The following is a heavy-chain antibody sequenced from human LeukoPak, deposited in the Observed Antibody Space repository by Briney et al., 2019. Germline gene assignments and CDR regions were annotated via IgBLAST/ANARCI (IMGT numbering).Heavy chain of an antibody. V-gene: IGHV3-48*04. D-gene: IGHD4-23*01. CDR1: GFTFSDYN. J-gene: IGHJ4*02. Sequence: GGSLRLSCAASGFTFSDYNMNWVRQVPGKGLESVSYMSRSGDIIYYADSVKGRFTISRDNAKNSLYLQMNSLRAEDTALYYCARGGSYGGYHSYWGQGTLVTVSS. CDR2: MSRSGDII. CDR3: ARGGSYGGYHSY.